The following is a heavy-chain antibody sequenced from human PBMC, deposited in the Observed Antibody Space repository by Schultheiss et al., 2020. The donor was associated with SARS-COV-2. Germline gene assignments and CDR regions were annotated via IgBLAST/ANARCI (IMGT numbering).Heavy chain of an antibody. CDR3: ARGADYYDSSGYYFY. CDR1: GFTFSSYW. Sequence: GGSLRLSCAASGFTFSSYWMHWVRQAPGKGLVWVSRINSDGSSTSYADSVKGRFTISRENAKNSLYLQMNSLRAEDTAVYYCARGADYYDSSGYYFYWGQGTLVTVSS. CDR2: INSDGSST. V-gene: IGHV3-74*01. J-gene: IGHJ4*02. D-gene: IGHD3-22*01.